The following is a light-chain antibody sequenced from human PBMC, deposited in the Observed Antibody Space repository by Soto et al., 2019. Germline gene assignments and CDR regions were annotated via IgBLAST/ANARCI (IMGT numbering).Light chain of an antibody. CDR2: GVK. CDR1: GRDIGAYDY. CDR3: SSHTTIYFYV. V-gene: IGLV2-14*01. J-gene: IGLJ1*01. Sequence: QSALTQPASVSGSPGQSITISCTGSGRDIGAYDYVSWYQQHPGKAPKLLIYGVKNRPSGVSYRFSASKSAFTASLTISGLQAEDEAHYYCSSHTTIYFYVFGPGTKLTVL.